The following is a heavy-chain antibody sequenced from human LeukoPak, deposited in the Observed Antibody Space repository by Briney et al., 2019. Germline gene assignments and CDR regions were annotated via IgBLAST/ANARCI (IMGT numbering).Heavy chain of an antibody. D-gene: IGHD5-18*01. V-gene: IGHV3-23*01. CDR2: IFGSGGSP. CDR1: GFTFGSNA. Sequence: GGSLRLSCEASGFTFGSNAMYWVRQAPGKGLEWVAGIFGSGGSPHYADPVKDRFTISRDNSRNTVYLQINSLRAEDTAVYYCGKTTVGYSSGQKPAWPVDYWGQGTLVTVSS. J-gene: IGHJ4*02. CDR3: GKTTVGYSSGQKPAWPVDY.